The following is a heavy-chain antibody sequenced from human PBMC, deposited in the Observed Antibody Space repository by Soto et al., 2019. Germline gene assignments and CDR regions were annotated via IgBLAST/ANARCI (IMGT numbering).Heavy chain of an antibody. CDR2: INPATGAA. V-gene: IGHV1-2*02. J-gene: IGHJ3*02. D-gene: IGHD3-3*01. CDR1: GYPVTAYY. CDR3: ARGGGVGVAGSAAFDM. Sequence: QLHLVQSGAVVKKPGASVTVSCSASGYPVTAYYMHWVRQAPGRGLEWMGGINPATGAAKYTPTFQGRVTMTRDTSPSTVFMELRGLKSERTAVFYCARGGGVGVAGSAAFDMWGQGTLVTVSS.